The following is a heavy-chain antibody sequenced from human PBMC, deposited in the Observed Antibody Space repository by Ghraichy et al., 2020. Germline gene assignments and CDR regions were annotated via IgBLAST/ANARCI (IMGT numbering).Heavy chain of an antibody. CDR1: GFTFSSYW. D-gene: IGHD3-3*01. CDR2: IKQDGSEK. J-gene: IGHJ4*02. V-gene: IGHV3-7*03. CDR3: AREGGDFWSGYPDY. Sequence: GESLNISCVASGFTFSSYWMSWVRQAPGKGLEWVANIKQDGSEKYYVDSVKGRFTISRDNTKNSLHLQMNSLRVEDTAVYYCAREGGDFWSGYPDYGGQGTLVTVSS.